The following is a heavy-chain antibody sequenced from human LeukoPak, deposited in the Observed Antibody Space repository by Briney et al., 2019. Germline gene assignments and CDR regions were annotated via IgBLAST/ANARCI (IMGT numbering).Heavy chain of an antibody. CDR1: GYTLTELS. J-gene: IGHJ4*02. D-gene: IGHD2-15*01. CDR2: FDPEDGET. CDR3: ATEVDCVGDSCYRFDY. Sequence: ASVKVSCKVSGYTLTELSMHGVRQAPGKGLEWMDSFDPEDGETIYAQKFQDRVTMTEDTSTDTVYMELNSLRSEDTAVYYCATEVDCVGDSCYRFDYWGQGTLVTVSS. V-gene: IGHV1-24*01.